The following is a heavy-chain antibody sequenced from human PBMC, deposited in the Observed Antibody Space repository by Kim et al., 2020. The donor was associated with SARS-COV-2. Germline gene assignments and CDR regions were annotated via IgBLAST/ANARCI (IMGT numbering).Heavy chain of an antibody. V-gene: IGHV3-74*01. J-gene: IGHJ6*02. CDR3: AREIVVVILYGMDV. Sequence: GGSLRLSCAASGFTFSSYWMHWVRQAPGKGLVWVSRINCDGSSTSYADSVKGRFTISRDNAKNTLYLQMNSLRAEDTAVYYCAREIVVVILYGMDVWGQGTTVTVSS. CDR2: INCDGSST. CDR1: GFTFSSYW. D-gene: IGHD3-22*01.